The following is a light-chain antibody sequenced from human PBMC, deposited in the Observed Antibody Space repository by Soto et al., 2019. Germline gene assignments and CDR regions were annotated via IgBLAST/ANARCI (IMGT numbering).Light chain of an antibody. V-gene: IGKV3-20*01. CDR3: QQYVSSSCT. Sequence: EIVLTQSPGTLSLSPGERASLSCRASQSLSNSYLAWYQQKPGQAPRLLIYGSSYRATGIPDRFSGSGSGTDFTLTISRLEPEDFAVYYCQQYVSSSCTFGPGTKVN. J-gene: IGKJ3*01. CDR1: QSLSNSY. CDR2: GSS.